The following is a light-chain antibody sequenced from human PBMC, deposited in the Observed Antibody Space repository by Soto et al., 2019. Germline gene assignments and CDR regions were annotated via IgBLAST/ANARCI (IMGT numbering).Light chain of an antibody. V-gene: IGKV1-8*01. CDR2: AAS. Sequence: AIRMTQSPSSFSASTGDRVTITCRASQGISSYLAWYQQKPGKAPKLLIYAASTLQSGFPSSFSGSGSGTDFTLTISCLQSEDFATYYCQQYYSYPRTFGQGTKVEIK. CDR3: QQYYSYPRT. CDR1: QGISSY. J-gene: IGKJ1*01.